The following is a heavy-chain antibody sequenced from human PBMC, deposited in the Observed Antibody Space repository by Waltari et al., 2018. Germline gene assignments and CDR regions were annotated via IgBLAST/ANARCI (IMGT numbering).Heavy chain of an antibody. CDR3: ARQEAAVSKWFDP. V-gene: IGHV4-39*01. J-gene: IGHJ5*02. D-gene: IGHD2-15*01. Sequence: QLQLQESGPGLVKPSETLSLTCSVSGGSMSDNYLYWGWIRQPPGREREWIGSICYGGATYYTPSLESRGTILVDTSKNQFSLKVRSVTAADTAIYFCARQEAAVSKWFDPWGQGILVTVSS. CDR1: GGSMSDNYLY. CDR2: ICYGGAT.